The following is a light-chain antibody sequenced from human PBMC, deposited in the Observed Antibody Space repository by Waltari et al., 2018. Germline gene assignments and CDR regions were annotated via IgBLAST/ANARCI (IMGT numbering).Light chain of an antibody. CDR2: DVL. CDR1: SSVVADFTY. CDR3: SSYTTDNTWV. J-gene: IGLJ3*02. Sequence: SALTQPASVSGSPGQSITISCTATSSVVADFTYVFSYQQHPGKASKLIIYDVLQRPSPIFIRFSASKSGYPASPTITGLQAGAESYFSFSSYTTDNTWVFCGGPNLT. V-gene: IGLV2-14*03.